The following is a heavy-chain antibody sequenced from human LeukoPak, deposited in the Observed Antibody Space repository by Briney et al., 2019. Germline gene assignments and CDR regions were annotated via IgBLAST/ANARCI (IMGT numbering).Heavy chain of an antibody. CDR3: ARDRVYYGLDY. J-gene: IGHJ4*02. V-gene: IGHV3-53*01. CDR2: IYSGGST. Sequence: GGSLRLSCAASGFTFSSYTMNWVRQAPGKGLEWVSVIYSGGSTYYADSVKGRFTISRDSSKNTLYLQMNSLRAEDTAIYYCARDRVYYGLDYWGQGTLVTVSS. CDR1: GFTFSSYT. D-gene: IGHD3-10*01.